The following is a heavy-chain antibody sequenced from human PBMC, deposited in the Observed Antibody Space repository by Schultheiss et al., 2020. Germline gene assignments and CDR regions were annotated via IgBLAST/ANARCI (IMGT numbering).Heavy chain of an antibody. J-gene: IGHJ5*02. D-gene: IGHD3-22*01. V-gene: IGHV3-21*01. CDR2: ISSSSSYI. Sequence: GGSLRLSCAASGFTFDDYAMHWVRQAPGKGLEWVSSISSSSSYIYYADSVKGRFTISRDNAKNSLYLQMNSLRAEDTAVYYCAGGGHYYDSSGIDPWGQGTLVNGYS. CDR1: GFTFDDYA. CDR3: AGGGHYYDSSGIDP.